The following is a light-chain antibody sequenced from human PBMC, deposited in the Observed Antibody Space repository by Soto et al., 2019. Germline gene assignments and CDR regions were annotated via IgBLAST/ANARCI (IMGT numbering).Light chain of an antibody. CDR1: QSVLYSSNNKNY. CDR3: QQYYSAPWT. J-gene: IGKJ1*01. V-gene: IGKV4-1*01. CDR2: WAS. Sequence: DIVMTQSPDSLAVSLGERATINCKSSQSVLYSSNNKNYLAWYQQKPGQPPKLLIYWASTRESGVPDRFSGSGSGTDFTLTISSVQDEDVAVYYSQQYYSAPWTFGQGTKLEIK.